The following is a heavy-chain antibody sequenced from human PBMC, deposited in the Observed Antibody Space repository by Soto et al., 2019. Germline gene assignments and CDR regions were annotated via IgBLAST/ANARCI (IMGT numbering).Heavy chain of an antibody. D-gene: IGHD3-22*01. Sequence: GGSLRLSCAASGFTFSSYGMHWVRQAPGKGLEWVAVISYDGSNKYYADSVKGRFTISRDNSKNTLYLQMNSLRAEDTAVYYCAKDYYDSSGPLDYWGQGTLVTAPQ. CDR3: AKDYYDSSGPLDY. CDR2: ISYDGSNK. J-gene: IGHJ4*02. CDR1: GFTFSSYG. V-gene: IGHV3-30*18.